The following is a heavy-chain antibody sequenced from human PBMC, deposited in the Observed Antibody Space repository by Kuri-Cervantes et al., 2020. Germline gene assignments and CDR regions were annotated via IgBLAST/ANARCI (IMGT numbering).Heavy chain of an antibody. CDR2: NSCGSSI. CDR1: GFTFSDYY. Sequence: GESLKISCAASGFTFSDYYMSCNSCGSSIYYADSVKGRFTISRDNAKNSLYLQMNSLRAEDAALYYCGKDIMVGGMDVWGQGTTVTVSS. D-gene: IGHD2-8*01. J-gene: IGHJ6*02. V-gene: IGHV3-11*01. CDR3: GKDIMVGGMDV.